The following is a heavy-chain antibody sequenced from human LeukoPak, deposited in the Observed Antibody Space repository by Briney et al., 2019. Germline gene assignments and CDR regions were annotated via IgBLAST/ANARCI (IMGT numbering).Heavy chain of an antibody. D-gene: IGHD1-1*01. Sequence: GGSLTLSCAASGFTFSSFDMHWVRQPTGQGLEWVSTIGTASDTYYPGSVEGRFTLSRDNAKNSLYLQMNSLTAGDTAVYYCARGPPRGKYYYMDVWGKGTTVTVSS. CDR1: GFTFSSFD. V-gene: IGHV3-13*01. CDR3: ARGPPRGKYYYMDV. CDR2: IGTASDT. J-gene: IGHJ6*03.